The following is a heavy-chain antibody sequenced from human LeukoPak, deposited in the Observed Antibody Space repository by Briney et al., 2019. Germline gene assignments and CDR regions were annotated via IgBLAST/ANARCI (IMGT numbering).Heavy chain of an antibody. D-gene: IGHD3-16*02. J-gene: IGHJ4*02. CDR3: VKDIQLSY. Sequence: AGGSLRLSCAASGFGFKDAAMTWVRQAPGKALEWASLISFSGANTYYADSVKGRFTISRDNSKSTVSLQMNSLRAEDTAMYYCVKDIQLSYWGQGTLVTVSS. V-gene: IGHV3-23*01. CDR1: GFGFKDAA. CDR2: ISFSGANT.